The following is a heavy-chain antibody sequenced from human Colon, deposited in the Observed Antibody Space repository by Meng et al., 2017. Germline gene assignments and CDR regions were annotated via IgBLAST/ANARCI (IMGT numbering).Heavy chain of an antibody. J-gene: IGHJ4*02. V-gene: IGHV3-21*01. D-gene: IGHD2-8*02. CDR1: GFTFSSYS. CDR3: SRDLGGVSLDSFDY. CDR2: ISNTNTYT. Sequence: GESLKISCAASGFTFSSYSMNWVRQAPGKGLEWVSSISNTNTYTYYADSVKGRFTISRDNARNSLYLKMNSLRAGDTAVYYCSRDLGGVSLDSFDYWGQGTLVTVSS.